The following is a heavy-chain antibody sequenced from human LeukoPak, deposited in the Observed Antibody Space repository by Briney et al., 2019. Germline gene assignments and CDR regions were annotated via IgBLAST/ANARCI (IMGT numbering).Heavy chain of an antibody. CDR1: GYTFTSYG. CDR3: ARDLGYTGSYPTDWFDP. CDR2: ISAYNGNT. D-gene: IGHD1-26*01. V-gene: IGHV1-18*01. Sequence: EASVKVSCKASGYTFTSYGISWVRQAPGQGLEWMGWISAYNGNTNYAQKLQGRVTMTTDTSTSTAYMELSRLRSDDTAVYYCARDLGYTGSYPTDWFDPWGQGTLVTVSS. J-gene: IGHJ5*02.